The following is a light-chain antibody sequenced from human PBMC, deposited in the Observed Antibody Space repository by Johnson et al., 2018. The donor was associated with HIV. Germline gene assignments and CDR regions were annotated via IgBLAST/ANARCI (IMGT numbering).Light chain of an antibody. J-gene: IGLJ1*01. CDR2: DNN. CDR3: GKWDSSLTSGGI. CDR1: SSNIGNNR. V-gene: IGLV1-51*01. Sequence: QSVLTQPPSVSAAPGQKVTISCSGSSSNIGNNRVSWYQQLPGTAPKLLIYDNNKRPSGIPDRFSGSKSGTSATLGITGLQTGDEADYYCGKWDSSLTSGGIFGTGTKVTVL.